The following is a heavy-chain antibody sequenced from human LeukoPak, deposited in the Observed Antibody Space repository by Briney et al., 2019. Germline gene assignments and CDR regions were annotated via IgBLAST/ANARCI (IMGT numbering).Heavy chain of an antibody. V-gene: IGHV3-30*02. CDR3: AKDLGPSSSGDWFDP. CDR1: GFTFSSYG. J-gene: IGHJ5*02. Sequence: GGSLRLSCAASGFTFSSYGMHWVRQAPGKGLEWVAFVRYDGSNKYYADSVKGRFTISRDDSKNTLYLQMNSLRAEDTAVYYCAKDLGPSSSGDWFDPWGQGTLVTVSS. CDR2: VRYDGSNK. D-gene: IGHD6-6*01.